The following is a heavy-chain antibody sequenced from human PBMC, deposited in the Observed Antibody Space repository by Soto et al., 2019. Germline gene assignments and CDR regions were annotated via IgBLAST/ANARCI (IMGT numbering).Heavy chain of an antibody. CDR1: VYSFTSYW. D-gene: IGHD3-3*01. CDR2: IYPGDSDT. CDR3: ARSRLITIFGLDV. Sequence: GESLKISCKGSVYSFTSYWIGWVRQMPGKGLEWMGIIYPGDSDTRYSPSFQGQVTISADKSISTAYLQWSSLKASDTAMYYCARSRLITIFGLDVWGQGTTVTVSS. V-gene: IGHV5-51*01. J-gene: IGHJ6*02.